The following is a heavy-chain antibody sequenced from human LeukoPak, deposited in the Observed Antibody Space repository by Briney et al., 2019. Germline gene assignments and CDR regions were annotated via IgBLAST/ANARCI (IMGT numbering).Heavy chain of an antibody. J-gene: IGHJ4*02. CDR1: GFTFSSYT. CDR3: AKDSSGWQRVH. Sequence: GGSLRLSCAASGFTFSSYTMSWVRQAPGKGLEWVSAISGSGGSTYYADSVKGRFTISRDNSKNTLYLQMNSLRAEDTAVYYCAKDSSGWQRVHWGQGTLVTVSS. D-gene: IGHD6-19*01. V-gene: IGHV3-23*01. CDR2: ISGSGGST.